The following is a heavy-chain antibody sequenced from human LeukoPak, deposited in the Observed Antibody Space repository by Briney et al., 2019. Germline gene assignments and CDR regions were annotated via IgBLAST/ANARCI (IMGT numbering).Heavy chain of an antibody. D-gene: IGHD1-26*01. CDR1: GGSISSSTYY. CDR3: ARQGVGATDC. J-gene: IGHJ4*02. V-gene: IGHV4-39*01. CDR2: ITYSGST. Sequence: SETLSLTCTVSGGSISSSTYYWAWVRQSPGKGLEWIGSITYSGSTYYNPSLESRVTISVDTSKNQFSLRLISVTAVDTAVYYCARQGVGATDCWGQGTLVTVSS.